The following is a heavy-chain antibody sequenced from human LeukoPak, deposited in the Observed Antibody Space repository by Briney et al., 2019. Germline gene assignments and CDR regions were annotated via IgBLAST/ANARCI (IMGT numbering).Heavy chain of an antibody. CDR3: ARGYYDILTGYCDAFDI. V-gene: IGHV3-48*03. CDR2: ISSSGSTI. Sequence: TGGSLRLSCAASGFTFSSYEMNWVRQAPGKGLEWVSYISSSGSTIYYADSVKGRFTISSHNAKNSLYLQMNSLRAEDTAVYYCARGYYDILTGYCDAFDIWGQGTMVTVSS. D-gene: IGHD3-9*01. CDR1: GFTFSSYE. J-gene: IGHJ3*02.